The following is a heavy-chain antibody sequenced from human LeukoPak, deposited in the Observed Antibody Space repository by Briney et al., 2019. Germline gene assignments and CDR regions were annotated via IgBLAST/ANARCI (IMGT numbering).Heavy chain of an antibody. Sequence: GGPLRLSCAASGFTFSSYAMSWVRQAPGKGLVWVSAISGLGGSTYYADSVKGRFTISRDNSKNTLYLQMNRLRDEDTAVYYCAKGPNYGSGSFAGDYWGQGTLVTVSS. V-gene: IGHV3-23*01. D-gene: IGHD3-10*01. CDR1: GFTFSSYA. J-gene: IGHJ4*02. CDR2: ISGLGGST. CDR3: AKGPNYGSGSFAGDY.